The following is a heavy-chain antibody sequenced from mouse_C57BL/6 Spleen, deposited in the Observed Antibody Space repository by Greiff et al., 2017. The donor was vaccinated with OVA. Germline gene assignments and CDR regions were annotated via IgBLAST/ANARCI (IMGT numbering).Heavy chain of an antibody. CDR2: ISSGGDYI. D-gene: IGHD2-14*01. Sequence: EVKLEESGEGLVKPGGSLKLSCAASGFTFSSYAMSWVRQTPEKRLEWVAYISSGGDYIYYADTVKGRFTISRDNARNTLYLQMSSLKSEATAMYYWTRDRGGIPFDYWGQGTTLTVSS. J-gene: IGHJ2*01. V-gene: IGHV5-9-1*02. CDR1: GFTFSSYA. CDR3: TRDRGGIPFDY.